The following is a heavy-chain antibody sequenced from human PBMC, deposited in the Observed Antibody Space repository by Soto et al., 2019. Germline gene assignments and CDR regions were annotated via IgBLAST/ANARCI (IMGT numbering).Heavy chain of an antibody. CDR1: GGSISSYY. CDR3: ARVTRRVLPPFDS. V-gene: IGHV4-59*12. CDR2: IYYSGST. D-gene: IGHD3-10*01. Sequence: PSETLSLTCTVSGGSISSYYWSWIRQPPGKGLEWIGYIYYSGSTNYNPSLKSRVTISVDTSKNQFSLNLRSVTAADTAVYYCARVTRRVLPPFDSWGQGTLVTVSS. J-gene: IGHJ4*02.